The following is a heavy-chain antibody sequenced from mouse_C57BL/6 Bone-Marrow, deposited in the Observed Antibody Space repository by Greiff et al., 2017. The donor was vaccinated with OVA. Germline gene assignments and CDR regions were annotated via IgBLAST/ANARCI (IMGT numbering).Heavy chain of an antibody. CDR3: TRLLDAMDY. CDR1: GFTFSSYA. J-gene: IGHJ4*01. CDR2: ISNGGDYT. Sequence: EVQVVESGEGLVKPGGSLKLSCAASGFTFSSYAMSWVRQTPEKRLEWVAYISNGGDYTYYADTVKGRFTISRDNARNTLYLQMSSLKSEDTAMYYCTRLLDAMDYWGQGNSITVSS. V-gene: IGHV5-9-1*02. D-gene: IGHD1-1*01.